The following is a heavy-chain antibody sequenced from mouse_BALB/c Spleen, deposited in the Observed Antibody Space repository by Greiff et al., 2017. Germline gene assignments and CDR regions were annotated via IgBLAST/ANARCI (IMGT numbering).Heavy chain of an antibody. J-gene: IGHJ3*01. Sequence: QVQLQQSGAELVRSGASVKMSCKASGYTFTSYNMHWVKQTPGQGLEWIGYIYPGNGGTNYNQKFKGKATLTADTSSSTAYMQISSLTSEDSAVYFCAREDDGYYAWFAYWGQGTLVTVSA. D-gene: IGHD2-3*01. CDR3: AREDDGYYAWFAY. V-gene: IGHV1-12*01. CDR2: IYPGNGGT. CDR1: GYTFTSYN.